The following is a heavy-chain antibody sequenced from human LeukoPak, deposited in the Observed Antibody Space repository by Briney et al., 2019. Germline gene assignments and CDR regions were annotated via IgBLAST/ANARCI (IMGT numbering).Heavy chain of an antibody. D-gene: IGHD2-15*01. CDR3: ANRWGGGSPYDAFDI. J-gene: IGHJ3*02. V-gene: IGHV4-59*03. CDR1: GVSISSYY. CDR2: ISYSGST. Sequence: PSETLSLTCTVSGVSISSYYWSWVRQPPGKGLEWIGYISYSGSTNYNPSLKSRVTMSVDTSTSQFSLKLTSVTAADTAVYYCANRWGGGSPYDAFDIWSQGTMVTVSS.